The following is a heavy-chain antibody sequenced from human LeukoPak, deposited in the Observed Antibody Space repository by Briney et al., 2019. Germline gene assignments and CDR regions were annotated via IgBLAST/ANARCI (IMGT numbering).Heavy chain of an antibody. CDR3: ARGWGFYFDY. CDR1: GGSISSYY. V-gene: IGHV4-59*01. D-gene: IGHD2-21*01. Sequence: PSETLSLTCTVSGGSISSYYWSWIQQPPGKGLEWIGYIYYSGSTNYNPSLKSRVTISVDTSKNQFSLKLSSVTAADTAVYYCARGWGFYFDYWGQGTLVTVSS. J-gene: IGHJ4*02. CDR2: IYYSGST.